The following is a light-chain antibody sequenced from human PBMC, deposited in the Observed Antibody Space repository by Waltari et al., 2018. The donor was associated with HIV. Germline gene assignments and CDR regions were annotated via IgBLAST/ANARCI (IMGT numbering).Light chain of an antibody. CDR2: GNN. J-gene: IGLJ3*02. V-gene: IGLV1-40*01. CDR1: SSNIGAGYD. CDR3: QSYDSSLSGWV. Sequence: QSVLTQPPSVSGAPGPTVTISCTGSSSNIGAGYDPHWYQQLPGTAPKLLIYGNNNRPSGVPDRFSGSKSGTSASLAITGLQAEDEADYYCQSYDSSLSGWVFGGGTKLTVL.